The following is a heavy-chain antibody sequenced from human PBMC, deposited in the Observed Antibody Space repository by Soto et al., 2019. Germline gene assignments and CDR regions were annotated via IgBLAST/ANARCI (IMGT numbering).Heavy chain of an antibody. D-gene: IGHD4-4*01. Sequence: QVQLVQSGAEVKKPGSSVKVSCKASGGTFSSYTISWVRQAPGQGLEWMGRIIPILGIANYAQKFQGRVTFNAPKSXSTAYMELSSLRSEDTAVYYCARATVLNYYYGMDVWGQGTTVTVSS. J-gene: IGHJ6*02. CDR1: GGTFSSYT. CDR3: ARATVLNYYYGMDV. CDR2: IIPILGIA. V-gene: IGHV1-69*02.